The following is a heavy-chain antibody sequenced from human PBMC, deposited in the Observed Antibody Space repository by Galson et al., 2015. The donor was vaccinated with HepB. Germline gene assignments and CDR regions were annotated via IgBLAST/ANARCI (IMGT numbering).Heavy chain of an antibody. CDR2: IRYDGSNK. CDR1: GFTFSSYG. J-gene: IGHJ4*02. V-gene: IGHV3-30*02. Sequence: SLRLSCAASGFTFSSYGMHWVRQAPGKGLEWVAFIRYDGSNKYYADSVKGRFTISRDNSKNTLYLQMNSLRAEDTAVYYCAKDNQQYYYDSSGYNYWGQGTLVTVSS. D-gene: IGHD3-22*01. CDR3: AKDNQQYYYDSSGYNY.